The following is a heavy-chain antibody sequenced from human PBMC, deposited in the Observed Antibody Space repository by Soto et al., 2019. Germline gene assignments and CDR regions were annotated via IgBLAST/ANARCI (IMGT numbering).Heavy chain of an antibody. D-gene: IGHD5-12*01. J-gene: IGHJ4*02. CDR3: ATDRRGSSGYDSSRGSGWYGRFEY. V-gene: IGHV3-30*03. CDR2: ISYDGTHK. CDR1: GFPFNSYG. Sequence: QVLLVESGGGVVQPGRSLRLSCAASGFPFNSYGMHWLRQAPGKGLEWVAIISYDGTHKDYTDSVKGRFTISRDNSKNTAYMQMDSLRAEDTAVYYCATDRRGSSGYDSSRGSGWYGRFEYWGQGTRVTVSS.